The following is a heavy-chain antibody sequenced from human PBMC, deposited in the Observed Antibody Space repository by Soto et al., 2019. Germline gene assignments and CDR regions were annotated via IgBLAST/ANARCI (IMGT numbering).Heavy chain of an antibody. CDR2: IYHSGST. CDR3: ARYAVAGTLDYYYGMDV. Sequence: SETLSLTCAVSGGSISSSNWWSWVRHPPGKGLEWIGEIYHSGSTNYNPSLKSRVTISVDKSKNQFSLKLSSVTAADTAVYYCARYAVAGTLDYYYGMDVWGQGTTVTVSS. J-gene: IGHJ6*02. D-gene: IGHD6-19*01. CDR1: GGSISSSNW. V-gene: IGHV4-4*02.